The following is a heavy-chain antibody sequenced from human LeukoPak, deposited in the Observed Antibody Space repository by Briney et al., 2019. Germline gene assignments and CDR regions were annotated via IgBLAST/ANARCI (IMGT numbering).Heavy chain of an antibody. J-gene: IGHJ3*02. V-gene: IGHV3-7*03. CDR3: ASLLSGGFDI. CDR1: EFTFRSYW. D-gene: IGHD2-2*01. CDR2: IKEDGSEK. Sequence: GGSLRLSCVVSEFTFRSYWMSWVRQAPGKGLEWVANIKEDGSEKYYVDSVKGRFTISRDNAISRDNAKNSLFLQMNSLRAEDTAVYHCASLLSGGFDIWGQGTMVTVSS.